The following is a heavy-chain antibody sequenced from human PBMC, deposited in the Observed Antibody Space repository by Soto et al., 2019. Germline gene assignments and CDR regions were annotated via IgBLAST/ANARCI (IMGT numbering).Heavy chain of an antibody. Sequence: PSETLSLTCAVYGGSFSGYYWSGIRQPPGKGLEWIGEINHSGSTNYNQSLKIRVTISVDTSKNQFSLKLSSVTAADTAVYYCARVRDNWNDRSFDYWGQGTLVTVSS. CDR1: GGSFSGYY. CDR2: INHSGST. CDR3: ARVRDNWNDRSFDY. D-gene: IGHD1-20*01. J-gene: IGHJ4*02. V-gene: IGHV4-34*01.